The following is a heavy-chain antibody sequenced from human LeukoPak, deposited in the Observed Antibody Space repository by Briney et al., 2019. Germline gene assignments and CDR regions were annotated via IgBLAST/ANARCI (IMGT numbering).Heavy chain of an antibody. Sequence: SETLSLTCTVSGGSISSYYWSWIRQPPGKGLEWIGYIYYSGSTNYNPSLKSRVTISVDTSKNQFSLKLSSVTAADTAVYYCASGQTPSYYYYMDVWGKGTTVTVSS. V-gene: IGHV4-59*01. CDR3: ASGQTPSYYYYMDV. CDR1: GGSISSYY. J-gene: IGHJ6*03. CDR2: IYYSGST.